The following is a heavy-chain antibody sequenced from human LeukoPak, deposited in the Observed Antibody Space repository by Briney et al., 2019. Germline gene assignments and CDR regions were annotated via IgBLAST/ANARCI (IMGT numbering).Heavy chain of an antibody. J-gene: IGHJ4*02. V-gene: IGHV4-39*01. CDR3: ARGGDSSGYYDFDY. CDR1: GGSISSSSYY. Sequence: SETLSLTCTVSGGSISSSSYYWGWIRQPPGKGLEWIGSIYYSGSTYYNPSLKSRVTISVDTSKNQFSLKLSSVTAADTAVYYCARGGDSSGYYDFDYWGQGTLVTVSS. D-gene: IGHD3-22*01. CDR2: IYYSGST.